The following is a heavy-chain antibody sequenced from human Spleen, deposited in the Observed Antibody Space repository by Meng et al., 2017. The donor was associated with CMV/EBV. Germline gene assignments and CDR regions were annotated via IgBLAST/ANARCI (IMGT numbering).Heavy chain of an antibody. CDR3: AREYCSSGNCAIDY. D-gene: IGHD2-15*01. CDR1: GFTFRSYA. Sequence: GGSLRLSCAASGFTFRSYAMSWVRQGPGKGLEWVSGISGSGGSTYYADSVKGRFATSRDNSKNTLYLQMNSLRAEDTAVYYCAREYCSSGNCAIDYWGQGALVTVSS. V-gene: IGHV3-23*01. CDR2: ISGSGGST. J-gene: IGHJ4*02.